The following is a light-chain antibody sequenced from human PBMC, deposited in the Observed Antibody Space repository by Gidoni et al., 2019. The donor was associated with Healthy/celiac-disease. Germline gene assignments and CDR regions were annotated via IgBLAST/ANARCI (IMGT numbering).Light chain of an antibody. CDR1: QGISNY. V-gene: IGKV1-33*01. CDR2: DAS. Sequence: DIQMTQSPSSLSASVGDTVTITCQASQGISNYLNWYQQKTGKAPKLLIYDASKLETGVPSRFSGSGSGTDFTFTISSLQPEDIATYYCQQYDNLPYTFGQGTKLEIK. J-gene: IGKJ2*01. CDR3: QQYDNLPYT.